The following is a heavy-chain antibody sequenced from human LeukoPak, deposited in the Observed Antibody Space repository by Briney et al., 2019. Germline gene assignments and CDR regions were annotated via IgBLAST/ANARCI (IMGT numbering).Heavy chain of an antibody. CDR2: IYSGGST. Sequence: PGGSLRLSCAASGFTVSSNFMTWVRQAPGKGLEWVSVIYSGGSTYYADSVKDRFTISRDNSKNMQYLQMNSLRAEDTAVYYCARGGDSLHYWGQGTLVTVSS. J-gene: IGHJ4*02. V-gene: IGHV3-66*01. CDR1: GFTVSSNF. D-gene: IGHD3-10*01. CDR3: ARGGDSLHY.